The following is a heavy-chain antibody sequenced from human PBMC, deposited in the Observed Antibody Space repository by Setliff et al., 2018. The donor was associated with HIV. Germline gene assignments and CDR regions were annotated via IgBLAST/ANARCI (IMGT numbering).Heavy chain of an antibody. CDR3: ARAPGDILTAYFGGLDY. J-gene: IGHJ4*02. CDR2: IYDSGDRT. V-gene: IGHV3-23*01. D-gene: IGHD3-9*01. CDR1: GFTFSSYT. Sequence: GGSLRLSCAASGFTFSSYTMSWVRQAPGKGLEWVSGIYDSGDRTYYADSVKGRFTISRDNSKDTLYLQMSSLRADDTAIYYCARAPGDILTAYFGGLDYWGQGALVTVSS.